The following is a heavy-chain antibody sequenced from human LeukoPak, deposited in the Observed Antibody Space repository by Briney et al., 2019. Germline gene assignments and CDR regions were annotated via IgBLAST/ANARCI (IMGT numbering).Heavy chain of an antibody. CDR2: INHSGST. D-gene: IGHD6-19*01. CDR1: GGSFSGYY. CDR3: ASLGSSGWYYYYYGMDV. Sequence: SETLSLTCAVYGGSFSGYYWSWIRQPPGKGLGWIGEINHSGSTNYNPSLKSRVTISVDTSKNQFSLKLSSVTAADTAVYYCASLGSSGWYYYYYGMDVWGQGTTVTVSS. J-gene: IGHJ6*02. V-gene: IGHV4-34*01.